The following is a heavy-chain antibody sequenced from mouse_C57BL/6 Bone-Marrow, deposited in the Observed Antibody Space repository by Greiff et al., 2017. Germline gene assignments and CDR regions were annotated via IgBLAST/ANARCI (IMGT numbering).Heavy chain of an antibody. CDR2: ISNGGGST. J-gene: IGHJ3*01. CDR1: GFTFSDYY. Sequence: EVHLVESGGGLVQPGGSLKLSCAASGFTFSDYYMYWVRPTPEKRLEWVAYISNGGGSTYYPDTVKGRFTISRDNAKNTLYLQMSRLKSEDTAMYYCARPLIYYEYVRFAYWGQGTLVTVSA. V-gene: IGHV5-12*01. CDR3: ARPLIYYEYVRFAY. D-gene: IGHD2-4*01.